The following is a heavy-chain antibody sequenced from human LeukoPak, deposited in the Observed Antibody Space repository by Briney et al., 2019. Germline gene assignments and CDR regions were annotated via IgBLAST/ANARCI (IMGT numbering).Heavy chain of an antibody. V-gene: IGHV4-38-2*02. J-gene: IGHJ3*01. CDR2: LYHSGST. CDR3: ARVSSYCSGDFCLDAFDF. D-gene: IGHD2-21*01. Sequence: PSETLSLTCTVSGYSISSGYYWGCIRQPPGKGLEWIGRLYHSGSTYYNPSLKSRVTMSVDTSKNQFSLKLSSVTAADTAVYYCARVSSYCSGDFCLDAFDFWGQGTLVTVSS. CDR1: GYSISSGYY.